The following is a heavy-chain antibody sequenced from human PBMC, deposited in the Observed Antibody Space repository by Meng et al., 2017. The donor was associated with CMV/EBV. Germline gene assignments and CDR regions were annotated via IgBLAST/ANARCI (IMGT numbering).Heavy chain of an antibody. D-gene: IGHD3-22*01. J-gene: IGHJ4*02. V-gene: IGHV3-11*01. CDR2: ISSSGSTI. CDR3: ATTASSGYYYYFNY. CDR1: GFTFSDYY. Sequence: GGSLRLSCAASGFTFSDYYMSWIRQAPGKGLEWVSYISSSGSTIYYADSVKGRFTISRDNAKNSLYLQMNSLRAEDTAVYYCATTASSGYYYYFNYWGQGTLVTVSS.